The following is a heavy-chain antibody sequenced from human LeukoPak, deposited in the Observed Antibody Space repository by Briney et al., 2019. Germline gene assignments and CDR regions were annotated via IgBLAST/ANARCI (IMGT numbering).Heavy chain of an antibody. CDR2: IGISSSTI. J-gene: IGHJ4*02. CDR3: ARGKDSRTFDY. V-gene: IGHV3-48*01. Sequence: GGSLRLSCAASGFTFSSYSMNWVRQAPGKGLEWVSYIGISSSTIYYADSVKGRFTISRDNAKNSLYLQMNSLRAEDTAVYYCARGKDSRTFDYWGQGTLVTVSS. CDR1: GFTFSSYS. D-gene: IGHD1-26*01.